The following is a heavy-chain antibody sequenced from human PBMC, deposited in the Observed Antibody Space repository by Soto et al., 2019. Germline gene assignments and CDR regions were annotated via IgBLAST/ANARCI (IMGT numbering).Heavy chain of an antibody. V-gene: IGHV4-34*01. CDR1: GGSFSGYY. D-gene: IGHD4-17*01. CDR2: INHSGST. J-gene: IGHJ4*02. Sequence: SETLSLTCAVYGGSFSGYYWSWIRQPPGKGLEWIGEINHSGSTNYNPSLKSRVTISVDTSKNQFSLRLSSVTTADTALYYCARTTAVPNTLRSRYFFDYWGQGTLVTVSS. CDR3: ARTTAVPNTLRSRYFFDY.